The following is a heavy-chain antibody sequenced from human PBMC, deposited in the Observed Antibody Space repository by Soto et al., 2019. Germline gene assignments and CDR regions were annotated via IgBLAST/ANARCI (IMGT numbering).Heavy chain of an antibody. CDR3: ARGRRSSGRHDAFDI. J-gene: IGHJ3*02. V-gene: IGHV4-59*01. CDR1: GGSIGTYY. CDR2: IDYSGTT. D-gene: IGHD6-19*01. Sequence: ETLSLTCTVSGGSIGTYYWSWIRQPPGKGLEWIGYIDYSGTTKYNPPLMSRVIMSLDTSKNQFSLKLTSVTAADTAVYYCARGRRSSGRHDAFDIWGQGTMVTVSS.